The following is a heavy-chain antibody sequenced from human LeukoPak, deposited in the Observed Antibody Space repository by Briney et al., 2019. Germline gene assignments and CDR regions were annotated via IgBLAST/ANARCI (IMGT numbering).Heavy chain of an antibody. CDR1: GYTLTELS. CDR3: ARVVRYSGYVDY. Sequence: ASVKVSCKVSGYTLTELSMHWVRQAPGKGLEWMGGFDPEDGETIYAQKFQGRVTMTEDTSTDTAYMELSSLRAEDTAVYYCARVVRYSGYVDYWGQGTLVTVSS. D-gene: IGHD1-26*01. J-gene: IGHJ4*02. V-gene: IGHV1-24*01. CDR2: FDPEDGET.